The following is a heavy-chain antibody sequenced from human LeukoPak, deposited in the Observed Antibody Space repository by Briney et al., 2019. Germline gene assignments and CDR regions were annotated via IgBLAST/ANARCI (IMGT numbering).Heavy chain of an antibody. Sequence: SETLSLTCTVSGGSISGYYWSWIRHPPGKRLEWIGYIYYSGSTNYNPSLSSRVTISVDTSKNQFSLKPTSVTAADTAVYYCARDDYGYTFDYWGQGTLVTVSS. J-gene: IGHJ4*02. CDR1: GGSISGYY. V-gene: IGHV4-59*01. D-gene: IGHD4/OR15-4a*01. CDR2: IYYSGST. CDR3: ARDDYGYTFDY.